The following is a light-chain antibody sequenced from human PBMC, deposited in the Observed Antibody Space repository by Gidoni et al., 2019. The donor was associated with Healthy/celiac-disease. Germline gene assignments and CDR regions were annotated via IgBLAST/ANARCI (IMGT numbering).Light chain of an antibody. CDR2: KAS. J-gene: IGKJ3*01. V-gene: IGKV1-5*03. Sequence: DIQMTQSPSTLSASVGDRVTITCRASQSISSWLAWYQQKPGKAPKLLIYKASSLESGVPSRFSGSGSGTEFTLTINSLQPDDFATYYCQQYNSYSTFXPXTKVDIK. CDR1: QSISSW. CDR3: QQYNSYST.